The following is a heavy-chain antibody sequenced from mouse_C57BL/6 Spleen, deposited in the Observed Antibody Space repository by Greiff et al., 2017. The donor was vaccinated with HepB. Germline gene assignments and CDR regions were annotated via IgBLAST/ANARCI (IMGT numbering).Heavy chain of an antibody. Sequence: VQLQQSGAELVRPGASVKLSCKASGYTFTDYYINWVKQRPGQGLEWIARIYPGSGNTYYNEKFKGKATLTAEKSSSTAYMQLSSLTSEDSAVYFCARWVSSGSYWYFDVWGTGTTVTVSS. CDR3: ARWVSSGSYWYFDV. D-gene: IGHD3-2*02. CDR1: GYTFTDYY. V-gene: IGHV1-76*01. CDR2: IYPGSGNT. J-gene: IGHJ1*03.